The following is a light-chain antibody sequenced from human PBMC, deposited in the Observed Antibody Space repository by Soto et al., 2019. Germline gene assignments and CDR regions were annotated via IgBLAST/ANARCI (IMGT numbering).Light chain of an antibody. CDR3: SSYTTSHTRV. Sequence: QSALTQPASVSGSPGQSITISCTGTSSDVGAYNYVSWYQQHPGKVPKLMIFDVSNLPSVGISSRFSGSKSGNTASLTISGLQVEDEADYYCSSYTTSHTRVFGGGTKLTVL. CDR1: SSDVGAYNY. J-gene: IGLJ3*02. V-gene: IGLV2-14*01. CDR2: DVS.